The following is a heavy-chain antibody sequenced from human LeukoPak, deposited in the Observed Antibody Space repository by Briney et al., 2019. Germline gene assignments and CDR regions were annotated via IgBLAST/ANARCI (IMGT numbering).Heavy chain of an antibody. CDR3: ARALSLADPGGFDY. D-gene: IGHD6-6*01. CDR1: GFTFRSYS. CDR2: ISSHAIYI. J-gene: IGHJ4*02. Sequence: GGSLRLSCAASGFTFRSYSMNWLRQAPGKGREWVSTISSHAIYIYYADSGKGRFTISRYNSENSVYLRRDSLRADDTARYFCARALSLADPGGFDYWGQGALVTVSS. V-gene: IGHV3-21*01.